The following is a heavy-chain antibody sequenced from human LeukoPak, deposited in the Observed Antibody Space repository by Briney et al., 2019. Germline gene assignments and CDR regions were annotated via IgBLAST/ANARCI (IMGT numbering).Heavy chain of an antibody. J-gene: IGHJ4*02. Sequence: GGSLRLSCAVSGFTFSSYAMSWVRQAPGKGLQWVSAISAGGTTYYADSVKGRFTISRDNSKNTLYLQMNSLRAEDTAVYYCAKEYGSGSYYYDYWGQGTLVTVSS. CDR1: GFTFSSYA. CDR2: ISAGGTT. CDR3: AKEYGSGSYYYDY. D-gene: IGHD3-10*01. V-gene: IGHV3-23*01.